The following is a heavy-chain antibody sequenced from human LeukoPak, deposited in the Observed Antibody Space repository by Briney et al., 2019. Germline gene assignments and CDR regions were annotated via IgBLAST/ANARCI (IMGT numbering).Heavy chain of an antibody. CDR2: ISYDGSNK. D-gene: IGHD1-14*01. CDR1: GFTFSSYG. CDR3: AKDPEYGATGY. V-gene: IGHV3-30*18. J-gene: IGHJ4*02. Sequence: GGSLRLSCAASGFTFSSYGMHWVRQAPGKGLEWVAVISYDGSNKYYADSVKGRFTISRDNSKNTLYLQMNSLRAEDTAVYYCAKDPEYGATGYWGQGTLVTVSS.